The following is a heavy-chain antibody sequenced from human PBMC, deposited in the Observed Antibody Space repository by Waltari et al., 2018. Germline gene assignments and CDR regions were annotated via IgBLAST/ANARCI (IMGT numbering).Heavy chain of an antibody. Sequence: QVQLQPWGAGLLKPSATLSLTCAVYGGSFSGYYWSWIRQPPGTGLEWIGEINHSRSTNSTPSLKSRGTISVDTYENQCSLKLSSVTAADTAVYYCARLYSSSSRGNYYYYDYMDVWGKGTTVTVSS. J-gene: IGHJ6*03. CDR2: INHSRST. CDR1: GGSFSGYY. V-gene: IGHV4-34*01. D-gene: IGHD6-6*01. CDR3: ARLYSSSSRGNYYYYDYMDV.